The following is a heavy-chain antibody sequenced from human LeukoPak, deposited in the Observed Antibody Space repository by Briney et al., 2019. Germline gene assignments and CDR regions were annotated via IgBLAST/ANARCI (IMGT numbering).Heavy chain of an antibody. Sequence: GGSLRLSCAASGFIINSYAMSWVRQAPGKGLAWVSLIYSDGVTQYADSVKGRFTISRDNSKNTLYLQMNSLRDEDTAVYFCARDRAEGKTWVEFDPWGQGTLVTVSS. CDR1: GFIINSYA. J-gene: IGHJ5*02. V-gene: IGHV3-66*02. CDR2: IYSDGVT. CDR3: ARDRAEGKTWVEFDP.